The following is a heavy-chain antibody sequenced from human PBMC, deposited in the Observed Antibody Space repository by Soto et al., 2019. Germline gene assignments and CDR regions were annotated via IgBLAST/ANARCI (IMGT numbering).Heavy chain of an antibody. J-gene: IGHJ4*02. CDR3: AVGLAAAGAFDY. D-gene: IGHD6-13*01. V-gene: IGHV3-23*01. CDR2: ISGSGGTP. CDR1: GFMFSSAA. Sequence: GGSLRLSCGASGFMFSSAAMSWLRQAPGKGLEWVSAISGSGGTPFYADSVKGRFTISRDNSKNSLYLKMNSPRAEDTAIYCCAVGLAAAGAFDYWGEGTLVTVSS.